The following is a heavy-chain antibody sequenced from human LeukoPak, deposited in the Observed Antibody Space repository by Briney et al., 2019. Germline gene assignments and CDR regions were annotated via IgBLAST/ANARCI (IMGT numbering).Heavy chain of an antibody. J-gene: IGHJ4*02. V-gene: IGHV3-73*01. D-gene: IGHD1-26*01. CDR1: GFSLSGYA. Sequence: GGSLRLSCAASGFSLSGYAMHWVRQASGKGLEWVGRIRSKVNSYATAYAASVEGRFTISRDDSKNMAYLQMNSLKTEDTAVNYCKRSVGPTSEVDYWGQGTLVTVSS. CDR2: IRSKVNSYAT. CDR3: KRSVGPTSEVDY.